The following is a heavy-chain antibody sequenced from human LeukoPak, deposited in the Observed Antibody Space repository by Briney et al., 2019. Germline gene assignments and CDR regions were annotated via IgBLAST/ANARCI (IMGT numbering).Heavy chain of an antibody. V-gene: IGHV4-34*01. CDR3: AMNGQSGFSFDP. D-gene: IGHD1-26*01. Sequence: SETLSLTRAVYGESLNGHYWSWIRQSPGKGLEWIGEGSERGGTKFNPSLKGRVTISADTSKNQFSLKLSSVTAADTAVYHCAMNGQSGFSFDPWGRGTLVTVSS. CDR2: GSERGGT. J-gene: IGHJ5*02. CDR1: GESLNGHY.